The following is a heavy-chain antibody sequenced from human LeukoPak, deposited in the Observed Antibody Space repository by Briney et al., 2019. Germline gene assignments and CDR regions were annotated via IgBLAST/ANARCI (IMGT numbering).Heavy chain of an antibody. CDR1: GFTFSSYW. CDR3: AKDHGEDLAARRGRAFDY. CDR2: IKQDGSEI. D-gene: IGHD6-6*01. J-gene: IGHJ4*02. Sequence: PGGSLRLSCVASGFTFSSYWMSWVRQAPGKGLEWVANIKQDGSEIYYMDSVKGRFTISRDNAKNTLYLQMNSLRAEDTAVYYCAKDHGEDLAARRGRAFDYWGQGTLVTVSS. V-gene: IGHV3-7*01.